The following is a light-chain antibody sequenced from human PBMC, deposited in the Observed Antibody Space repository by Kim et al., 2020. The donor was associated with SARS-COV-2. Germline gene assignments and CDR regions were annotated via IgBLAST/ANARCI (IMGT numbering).Light chain of an antibody. J-gene: IGLJ2*01. Sequence: PGPSYTISCTGTNSDVGGYNYVSWYQQQPGTAPKLMIYEVSKRPSGVPDRFSGSKSGNTASLTVSGLQAEDEADYYCSSYAGSNRVFGGGTKLTVL. CDR3: SSYAGSNRV. CDR2: EVS. CDR1: NSDVGGYNY. V-gene: IGLV2-8*01.